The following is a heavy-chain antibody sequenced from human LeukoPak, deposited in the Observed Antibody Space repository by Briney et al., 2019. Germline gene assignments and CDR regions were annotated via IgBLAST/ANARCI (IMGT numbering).Heavy chain of an antibody. J-gene: IGHJ4*02. CDR2: ISSSSSYI. CDR3: ARDERAPHYYGNSGY. V-gene: IGHV3-21*01. D-gene: IGHD3-3*01. Sequence: PGGSLRLSCAASGFTFSSYSMNWVRQAPGKGLEWVSSISSSSSYICYADSVKGRFTISRDNAKNSLYLQMNSLRAEDTAVYYCARDERAPHYYGNSGYWGQGTLVTVSS. CDR1: GFTFSSYS.